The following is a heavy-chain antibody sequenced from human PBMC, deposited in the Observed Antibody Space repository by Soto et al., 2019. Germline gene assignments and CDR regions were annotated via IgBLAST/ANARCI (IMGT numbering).Heavy chain of an antibody. V-gene: IGHV3-7*05. CDR2: IKQDGSEK. CDR3: ARSPYVDTAMDYGMDV. Sequence: GGSLRLSCAASGFTFSSYWMSWVRQAPGKGLEWVANIKQDGSEKYYVDSVKGRFTISRDNAKNSLYLQMNSLRAEDTAVYYCARSPYVDTAMDYGMDVWGQGTTVTVSS. CDR1: GFTFSSYW. D-gene: IGHD5-18*01. J-gene: IGHJ6*02.